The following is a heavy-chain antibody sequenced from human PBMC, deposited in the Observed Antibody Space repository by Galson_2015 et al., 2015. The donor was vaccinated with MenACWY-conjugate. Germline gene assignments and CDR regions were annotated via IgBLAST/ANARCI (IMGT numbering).Heavy chain of an antibody. J-gene: IGHJ5*02. V-gene: IGHV4-39*07. D-gene: IGHD2-21*01. CDR1: GGSITTRSHY. Sequence: LSLTCIVSGGSITTRSHYWGWLRQPPGTGLEWIGSICHGGTTSYNPSLKSRVTISADTSRNQLSLKLSSVTAADTAVYYCAREVWGSGDCTPRPYIWFDPWGQGTLVTFSS. CDR3: AREVWGSGDCTPRPYIWFDP. CDR2: ICHGGTT.